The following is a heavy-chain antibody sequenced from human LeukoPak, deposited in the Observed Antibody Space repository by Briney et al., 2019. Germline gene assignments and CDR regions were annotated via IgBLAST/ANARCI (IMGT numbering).Heavy chain of an antibody. J-gene: IGHJ4*02. V-gene: IGHV2-5*02. CDR2: IYWDDDK. Sequence: ESGPTLVKPTQTLTLTCTFSGFSLSTSGVGVGWIRQPPGKALEWLALIYWDDDKRYSPSLKRRLTITKDTSKNQVVLTMTNMDPVDTATYYCTHRRYPYGQPNYWGQGTLVTASS. CDR3: THRRYPYGQPNY. D-gene: IGHD3-10*01. CDR1: GFSLSTSGVG.